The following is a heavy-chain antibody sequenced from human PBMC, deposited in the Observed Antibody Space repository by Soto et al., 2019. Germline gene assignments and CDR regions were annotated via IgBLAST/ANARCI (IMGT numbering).Heavy chain of an antibody. CDR3: VKDRVPGAYGHYYGMDV. CDR1: GITLNNSG. D-gene: IGHD5-12*01. Sequence: QVQLVESGGGVVQPGRSLRLSCRVSGITLNNSGIHWVRQAPGKGLEWMAVISHDGSEQYYADSMKGRLNISRGNSKNTVNLQMNSLRGEDTAIYYCVKDRVPGAYGHYYGMDVWGQGTTVTVPS. CDR2: ISHDGSEQ. V-gene: IGHV3-30*18. J-gene: IGHJ6*02.